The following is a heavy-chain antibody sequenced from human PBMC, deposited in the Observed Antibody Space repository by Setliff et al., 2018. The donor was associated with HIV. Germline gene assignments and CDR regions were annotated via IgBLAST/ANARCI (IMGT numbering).Heavy chain of an antibody. CDR1: GFVFRNYN. CDR2: VRSDGRYI. J-gene: IGHJ4*02. Sequence: GGSLRLSCAASGFVFRNYNMNWVRQAPGKGLEWVSAVRSDGRYIYYADSVRGRFTISRDDAKSSLYLQMYSLRAEDTAIYYCARDRASSAYYSHFDYWGQGNMVTVSS. CDR3: ARDRASSAYYSHFDY. D-gene: IGHD3-22*01. V-gene: IGHV3-21*06.